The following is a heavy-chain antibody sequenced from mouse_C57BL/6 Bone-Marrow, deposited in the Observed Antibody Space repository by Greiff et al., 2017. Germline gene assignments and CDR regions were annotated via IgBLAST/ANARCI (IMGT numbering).Heavy chain of an antibody. CDR1: GYSITSGYY. CDR2: ISYDGSN. V-gene: IGHV3-6*01. D-gene: IGHD6-1*01. CDR3: ARQATGEVDY. Sequence: VQLQQSGPGLVKPSQSLSLTCSVTGYSITSGYYWNWIRQFPGNKLEWMGYISYDGSNNYNPSLKNRISITRDTSKNQFFLKLNSVTTEDTATYYCARQATGEVDYWGQGTSVTVSS. J-gene: IGHJ4*01.